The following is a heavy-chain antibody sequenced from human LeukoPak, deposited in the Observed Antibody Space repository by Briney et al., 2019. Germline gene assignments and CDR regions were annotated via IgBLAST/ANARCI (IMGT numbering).Heavy chain of an antibody. V-gene: IGHV4-39*01. CDR2: IYYSGNT. CDR3: ARHSSPHAGSTSWYDF. CDR1: DGSISSSTYH. J-gene: IGHJ5*01. Sequence: SETLSLTCTVSDGSISSSTYHWGWIRQPPGKGLEWIGSIYYSGNTYYNPSLKGRVTISVDTSKNQFSVKLSSVTAADTAVYYCARHSSPHAGSTSWYDFWGQGTLVTVSS. D-gene: IGHD2-15*01.